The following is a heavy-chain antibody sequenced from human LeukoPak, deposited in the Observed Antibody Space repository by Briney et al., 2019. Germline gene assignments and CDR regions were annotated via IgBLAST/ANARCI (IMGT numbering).Heavy chain of an antibody. V-gene: IGHV4-59*01. Sequence: PSETLSLTCIVSGGSISSYYWSWIRQPPGKGLEWVGYIDYSGSTNYNPSLKSRVTISVDTSKNQFSLKLSSVTAADTAVYYCAREAPPIAAAGFDYWGQGTLVTVSS. CDR2: IDYSGST. J-gene: IGHJ4*02. D-gene: IGHD6-13*01. CDR3: AREAPPIAAAGFDY. CDR1: GGSISSYY.